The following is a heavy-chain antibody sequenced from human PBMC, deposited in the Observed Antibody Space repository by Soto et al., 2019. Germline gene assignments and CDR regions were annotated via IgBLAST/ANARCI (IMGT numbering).Heavy chain of an antibody. D-gene: IGHD7-27*01. Sequence: GGSLRLSCAASGFIFSSYSMNWVRQAPGKGLEWISYISRASSIIYYADSVKGRFTISRDSAKSSLSLQMNSLRDEDTAVYYCARDQDWGFDYWGQGILVTVSS. J-gene: IGHJ4*02. CDR2: ISRASSII. V-gene: IGHV3-48*02. CDR1: GFIFSSYS. CDR3: ARDQDWGFDY.